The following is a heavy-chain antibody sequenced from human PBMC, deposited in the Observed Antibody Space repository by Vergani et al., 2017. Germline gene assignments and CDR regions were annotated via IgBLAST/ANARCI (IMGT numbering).Heavy chain of an antibody. CDR3: AKKGGSLYYYGVDV. D-gene: IGHD1-26*01. J-gene: IGHJ6*02. CDR2: IRYDGSNP. V-gene: IGHV3-30*02. Sequence: QVQLVESGGGVVQPGRSLRLSCVASGFTFSTYGMHWVRQAPGKGLAWVAFIRYDGSNPQYIDSVKGRFTISRDNSKDTLFLQMNGLRPEDTGTYFCAKKGGSLYYYGVDVWLQGTTITVSS. CDR1: GFTFSTYG.